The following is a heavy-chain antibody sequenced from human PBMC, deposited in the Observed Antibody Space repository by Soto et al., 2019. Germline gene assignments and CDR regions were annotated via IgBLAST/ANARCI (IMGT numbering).Heavy chain of an antibody. D-gene: IGHD1-1*01. Sequence: GDSVRVDCTACGYTFTSYDIYGVRQATGQGLEWMGWMNPSTGNSGYAQKFHGRVPMTSDTSISTAHMELSSLSSEDTAVYSCARRAETNGWNGFGADKYYFDFWGQGTLVTVSS. V-gene: IGHV1-8*01. CDR3: ARRAETNGWNGFGADKYYFDF. CDR2: MNPSTGNS. CDR1: GYTFTSYD. J-gene: IGHJ4*02.